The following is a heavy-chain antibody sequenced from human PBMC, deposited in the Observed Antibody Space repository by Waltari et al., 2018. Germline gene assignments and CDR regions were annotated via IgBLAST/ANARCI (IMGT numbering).Heavy chain of an antibody. CDR3: ARENYYDSSGFSVS. CDR1: GYTFSHYW. Sequence: EVRLVQSGAEVKKPGESLTISCQASGYTFSHYWISWVRHLPGKGLEWMGKIDPAYSETNYSPSFQGHVIISADKSSSTASLHWSSLKASDSATYYCARENYYDSSGFSVSWGQGTLVTVSS. CDR2: IDPAYSET. J-gene: IGHJ5*02. V-gene: IGHV5-10-1*03. D-gene: IGHD3-22*01.